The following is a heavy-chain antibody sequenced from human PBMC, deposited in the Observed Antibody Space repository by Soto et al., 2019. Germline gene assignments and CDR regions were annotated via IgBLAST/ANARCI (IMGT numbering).Heavy chain of an antibody. Sequence: GESLKISCRGSGYSFTSYWISWVRQMPGKGLAWMGRIDPSDSDSNYSPSIQGHVTITADTSITTAYLQWNSLKASDTSMYYCGRRIGAYDYFNSWGRGTRVTVAS. V-gene: IGHV5-10-1*01. CDR2: IDPSDSDS. J-gene: IGHJ4*02. D-gene: IGHD3-3*01. CDR3: GRRIGAYDYFNS. CDR1: GYSFTSYW.